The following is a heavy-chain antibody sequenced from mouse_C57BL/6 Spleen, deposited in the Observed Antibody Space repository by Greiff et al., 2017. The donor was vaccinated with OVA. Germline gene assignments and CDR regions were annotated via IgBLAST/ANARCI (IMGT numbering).Heavy chain of an antibody. CDR2: INPGSGGT. Sequence: VKLQESGAELVRPGTSVKVSCKASGYAFTNYLIEWVKQRPGQGLEWIGVINPGSGGTNYNEKFKGKATLTADKSSSTAYMQLSSLTSEDSAVYFCARFDYDQGYAMDYWGQGTSVTVSS. V-gene: IGHV1-54*01. CDR1: GYAFTNYL. J-gene: IGHJ4*01. D-gene: IGHD2-4*01. CDR3: ARFDYDQGYAMDY.